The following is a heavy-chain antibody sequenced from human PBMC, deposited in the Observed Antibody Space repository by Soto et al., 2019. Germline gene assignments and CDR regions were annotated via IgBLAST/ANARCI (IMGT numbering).Heavy chain of an antibody. CDR3: ARVLYYYDSSGYYYVPYYYYGMDV. CDR1: GDSVSSNSAA. CDR2: TYYRSKWYN. Sequence: SQTLSLTCVISGDSVSSNSAAWNWIRQSPSRGLEWLGRTYYRSKWYNDYAVSVKSRITINPDTSKNQFSLQLNSVTPEDTAVYYCARVLYYYDSSGYYYVPYYYYGMDVWGQGTTVTVSS. J-gene: IGHJ6*02. D-gene: IGHD3-22*01. V-gene: IGHV6-1*01.